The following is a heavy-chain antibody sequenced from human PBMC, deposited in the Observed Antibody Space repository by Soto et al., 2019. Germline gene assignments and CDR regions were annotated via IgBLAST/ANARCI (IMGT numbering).Heavy chain of an antibody. CDR2: IKQDGSEK. J-gene: IGHJ5*02. V-gene: IGHV3-7*05. Sequence: PGGSLRLSCAASGFTFSSYWMSWVRQAPGKGLEWVANIKQDGSEKYYVDSVKGRFTISRDNAKNSLYLQMNSLRAEDTAVYYCARGGTYYDFWSGYSRFDPWGQGTLVTVSS. D-gene: IGHD3-3*01. CDR3: ARGGTYYDFWSGYSRFDP. CDR1: GFTFSSYW.